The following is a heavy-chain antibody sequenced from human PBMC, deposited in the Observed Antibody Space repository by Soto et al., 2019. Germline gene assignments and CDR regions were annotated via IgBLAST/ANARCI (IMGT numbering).Heavy chain of an antibody. CDR2: IYYSGST. J-gene: IGHJ4*02. CDR3: ARQTATSTFPKGPITMVRGVGDFDY. V-gene: IGHV4-39*01. D-gene: IGHD3-10*01. Sequence: QLQLQESGPGLVKPSETLSLTCTVSGGSISSSSYYWGWIRQPPGKGLEWIGSIYYSGSTYYNPSLKSRVAASVDTSKNPFALKLSSVTAAETAVYYCARQTATSTFPKGPITMVRGVGDFDYWGQGTLVTVSS. CDR1: GGSISSSSYY.